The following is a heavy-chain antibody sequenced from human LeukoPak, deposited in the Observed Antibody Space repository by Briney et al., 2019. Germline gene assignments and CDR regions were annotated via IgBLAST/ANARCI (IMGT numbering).Heavy chain of an antibody. CDR3: ARGTDYITMRGIQYYFDY. CDR2: ISAYNGNT. Sequence: GASVKVSCKASGYTFTSYGISWVRQAPGQGLEWMGWISAYNGNTNYAQKLQGRVTMTTDTSTSTAYMELRSLRSDDTAVYYCARGTDYITMRGIQYYFDYWGQGTLVTVSS. J-gene: IGHJ4*02. CDR1: GYTFTSYG. V-gene: IGHV1-18*01. D-gene: IGHD3-22*01.